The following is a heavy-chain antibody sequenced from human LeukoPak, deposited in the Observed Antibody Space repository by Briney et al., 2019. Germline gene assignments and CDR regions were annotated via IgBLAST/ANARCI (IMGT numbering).Heavy chain of an antibody. CDR2: ISSSSSYI. CDR1: GFTFSSYS. J-gene: IGHJ3*02. CDR3: AKDRYCSSTSCHDAFDI. Sequence: GGSLRLSCAASGFTFSSYSMNWVRQAPGKGLEWVSSISSSSSYIYYADSVKGRFTISRDNAKNSLYLQMNSLRAEDTAVYYCAKDRYCSSTSCHDAFDIWGQGTMVTVSS. V-gene: IGHV3-21*04. D-gene: IGHD2-2*01.